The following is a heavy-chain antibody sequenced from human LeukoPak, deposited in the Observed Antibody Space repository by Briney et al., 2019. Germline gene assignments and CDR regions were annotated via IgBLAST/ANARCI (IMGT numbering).Heavy chain of an antibody. V-gene: IGHV3-11*04. J-gene: IGHJ4*02. CDR3: VKVAKYYYGSETYYFFEH. D-gene: IGHD3-10*01. CDR1: AFTFSDYY. CDR2: IRSSGSTI. Sequence: GGSLRLSCAASAFTFSDYYMSWIRQAPGKGLEWVSYIRSSGSTIYYADSVKGRFTISRDNAKNSLDLQMNSLRVEDTGIYYCVKVAKYYYGSETYYFFEHWGQGTPVTASS.